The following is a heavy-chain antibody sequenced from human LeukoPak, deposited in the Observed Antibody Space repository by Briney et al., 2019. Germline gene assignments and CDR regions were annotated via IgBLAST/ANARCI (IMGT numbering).Heavy chain of an antibody. CDR2: ISYDGSNK. Sequence: PGGSLRLSCAASGFTFNNYGMHWVRQAPGKGLEWVAVISYDGSNKYYADSVKGRFTISRDNSKNTLYLQMNSLRAEDTAVYYCAKDREVTLYYFDHWGQGTLVTVSS. D-gene: IGHD5-18*01. J-gene: IGHJ4*02. V-gene: IGHV3-30*18. CDR3: AKDREVTLYYFDH. CDR1: GFTFNNYG.